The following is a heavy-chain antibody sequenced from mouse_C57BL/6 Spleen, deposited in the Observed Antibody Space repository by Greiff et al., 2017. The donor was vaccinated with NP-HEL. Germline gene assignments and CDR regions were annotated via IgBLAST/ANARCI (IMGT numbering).Heavy chain of an antibody. CDR3: TTGGYYYGSRGAWFAY. V-gene: IGHV14-4*01. D-gene: IGHD1-1*01. CDR1: GFNIKDDY. CDR2: IDPENGDT. Sequence: EVQLQQSGAELVRPGASVKLSCTASGFNIKDDYMHWVKQRPEQGLEWIGWIDPENGDTEYASKFQGKATITADTSSNTAYLQLSSLTSEDTAVYYCTTGGYYYGSRGAWFAYWGQGTLVTVSA. J-gene: IGHJ3*01.